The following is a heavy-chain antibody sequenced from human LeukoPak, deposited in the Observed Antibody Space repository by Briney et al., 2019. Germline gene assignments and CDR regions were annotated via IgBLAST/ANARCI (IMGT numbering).Heavy chain of an antibody. CDR2: ISGSGGST. J-gene: IGHJ6*02. Sequence: GGSLRLSCAASGFTFSSYAMSWVRQAPGKGLEWVSAISGSGGSTYYADSVKGRFTISRDNSKNTLYLQMNSLRAEDTAVYYCAKEQIAAAGTLYYYGMDVWGQGTTVTVSS. V-gene: IGHV3-23*01. CDR3: AKEQIAAAGTLYYYGMDV. D-gene: IGHD6-13*01. CDR1: GFTFSSYA.